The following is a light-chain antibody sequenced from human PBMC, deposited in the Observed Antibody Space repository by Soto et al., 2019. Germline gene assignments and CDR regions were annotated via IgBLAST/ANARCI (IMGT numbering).Light chain of an antibody. Sequence: DIVMTQSPDSLAVSLGGRATINCKSSQSLLYSSNNRNYLAWYQQKPGQPPKLLIYWASTRESRVPARFSGSGSGTDFTLTISSLQAEDVAVYYCQQYYSTIFTFGPGTKVDIK. J-gene: IGKJ3*01. CDR1: QSLLYSSNNRNY. CDR3: QQYYSTIFT. V-gene: IGKV4-1*01. CDR2: WAS.